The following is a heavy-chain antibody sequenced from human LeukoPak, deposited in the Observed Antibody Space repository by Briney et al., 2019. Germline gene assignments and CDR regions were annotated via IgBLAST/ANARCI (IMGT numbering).Heavy chain of an antibody. V-gene: IGHV1-18*01. CDR1: GYTFSNYG. Sequence: ASVKVSCKASGYTFSNYGVSWVRQAPGQGLEWMGWISAYNGNTNYAQKLQGRVTMTTDKITSTAYMELRSLRSEDTAVYYCAREGRASSGLDYWGQGTLVTVSS. CDR3: AREGRASSGLDY. J-gene: IGHJ4*02. CDR2: ISAYNGNT. D-gene: IGHD3-22*01.